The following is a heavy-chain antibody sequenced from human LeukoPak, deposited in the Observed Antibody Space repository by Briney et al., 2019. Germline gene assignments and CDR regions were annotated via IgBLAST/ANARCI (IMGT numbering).Heavy chain of an antibody. D-gene: IGHD5-12*01. V-gene: IGHV3-53*01. Sequence: GGSLRLSCAASGFSVSYNYMSWVRQVPGKGLQWASVIYANGRTYYADSVKGRFTISRDNSQNTVDLQMNSLRDEGTAMYYCSTTVPNVVATMITDYWGQGTLVTVSS. CDR3: STTVPNVVATMITDY. CDR1: GFSVSYNY. J-gene: IGHJ4*02. CDR2: IYANGRT.